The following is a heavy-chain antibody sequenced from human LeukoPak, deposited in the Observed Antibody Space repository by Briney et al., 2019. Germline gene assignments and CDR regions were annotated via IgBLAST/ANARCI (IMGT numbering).Heavy chain of an antibody. D-gene: IGHD3-10*01. CDR3: AKGEYGSGRYYFDY. J-gene: IGHJ4*02. Sequence: GGSLRLSCAASGFTFSSYAMSWVRQAPGKGLEWVSGISWNSGNIDYADSVKGRFTISRDNAKNSLYLQMNSLRTEDTALYYCAKGEYGSGRYYFDYWGQGTLVTVSS. CDR2: ISWNSGNI. V-gene: IGHV3-9*01. CDR1: GFTFSSYA.